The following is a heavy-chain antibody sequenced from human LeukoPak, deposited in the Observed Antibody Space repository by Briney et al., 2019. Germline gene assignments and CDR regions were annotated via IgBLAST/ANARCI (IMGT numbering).Heavy chain of an antibody. CDR1: GFIFKNYA. CDR3: AKASRTTMVGSVDY. Sequence: GGSLRLSCAASGFIFKNYAMNWVRQAPGKGLEWVSGITSSGGSTYYADSVKGRFTISRDNSKNTLYLQMNSLRAEDTAVYYCAKASRTTMVGSVDYWGQGTLVTVSS. D-gene: IGHD3-10*01. V-gene: IGHV3-23*01. CDR2: ITSSGGST. J-gene: IGHJ4*02.